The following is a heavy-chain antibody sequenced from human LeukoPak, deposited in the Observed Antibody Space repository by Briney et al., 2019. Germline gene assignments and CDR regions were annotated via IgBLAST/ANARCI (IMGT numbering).Heavy chain of an antibody. J-gene: IGHJ4*02. CDR2: ISTYNGNT. V-gene: IGHV1-18*01. CDR3: ATFSYGGSEEDFDY. CDR1: GYTFTSYG. D-gene: IGHD5-12*01. Sequence: ASVKVSCKASGYTFTSYGISWVRQAPGQGLEWMGWISTYNGNTNSAQKFQGRVTMTTDTSTSTAYMDLRSLRSDDTAVYYCATFSYGGSEEDFDYWGQGTRVTVSS.